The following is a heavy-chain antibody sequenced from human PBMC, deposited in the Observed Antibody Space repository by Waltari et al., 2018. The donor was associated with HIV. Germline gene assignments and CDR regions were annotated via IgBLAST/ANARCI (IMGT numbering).Heavy chain of an antibody. J-gene: IGHJ4*02. CDR1: GGSITSYI. Sequence: QLQLRESGPGLVKPLETMALNCSVSGGSITSYIWSWYRQPPAKGLEWIGYIHSTGSTNYSPSLKSRVTISVDTSKTFFSLQLNSVTAADTAIYYCARGIFGGNPGYWGRGTLITVSS. CDR3: ARGIFGGNPGY. CDR2: IHSTGST. V-gene: IGHV4-59*01. D-gene: IGHD2-15*01.